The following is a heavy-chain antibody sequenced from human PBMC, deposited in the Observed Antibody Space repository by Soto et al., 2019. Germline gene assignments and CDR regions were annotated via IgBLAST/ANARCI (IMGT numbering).Heavy chain of an antibody. CDR1: GFAISRGYH. J-gene: IGHJ4*02. V-gene: IGHV4-38-2*02. CDR2: IYPSVSS. CDR3: AREKVGTTFYDN. Sequence: SETLSLTCSVSGFAISRGYHWSWVRQPPGTGLEWIGSIYPSVSSYHNPSLATRLRLSIDTSKNRFTLNRPPVTAADTALYSRAREKVGTTFYDNWGQGIQVTVSS. D-gene: IGHD5-12*01.